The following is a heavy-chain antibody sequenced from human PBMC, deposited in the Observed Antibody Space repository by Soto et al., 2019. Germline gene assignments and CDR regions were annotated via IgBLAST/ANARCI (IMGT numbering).Heavy chain of an antibody. D-gene: IGHD5-12*01. CDR2: IYYSGST. CDR1: GGSISSGDYY. V-gene: IGHV4-30-4*01. CDR3: ARGTLTRGGYDSFFGSPYYYYGMDV. Sequence: PSETLSLTCTVSGGSISSGDYYWSWIRQPPGKGLEWIGYIYYSGSTYYNPSLKSRVTISVDTSKNQFSLKLSSVTAADTAVYYCARGTLTRGGYDSFFGSPYYYYGMDVWGQGTTVTVS. J-gene: IGHJ6*02.